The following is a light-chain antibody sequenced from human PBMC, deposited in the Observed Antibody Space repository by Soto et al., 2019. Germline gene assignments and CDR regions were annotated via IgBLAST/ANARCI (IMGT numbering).Light chain of an antibody. CDR3: QNYDTSPT. CDR2: VAS. V-gene: IGKV3-20*01. Sequence: EIVLTQSPGTLSLSAGERATLACRASQTVGSNYLAWYQQKPGQTPTALIYVASSRATGLPDRFSGSGSGTDFTLTITRLEPEDFAVYYCQNYDTSPTFGQGTKVEIK. J-gene: IGKJ1*01. CDR1: QTVGSNY.